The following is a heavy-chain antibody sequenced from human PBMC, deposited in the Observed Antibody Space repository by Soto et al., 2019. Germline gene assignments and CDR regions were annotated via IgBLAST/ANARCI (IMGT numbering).Heavy chain of an antibody. D-gene: IGHD3-3*01. CDR3: ARAWTPYWYFDL. Sequence: QVQLQESGLGLVKPSETLSLTCTVSGGSISSYYWSWIRQPPGKGLEWIAYIYYSGSTNYNPSLKSRVTISVDTSKNQFSLKLSSVTAADTAVYYCARAWTPYWYFDLWGRGTLVTVSS. CDR1: GGSISSYY. CDR2: IYYSGST. V-gene: IGHV4-59*01. J-gene: IGHJ2*01.